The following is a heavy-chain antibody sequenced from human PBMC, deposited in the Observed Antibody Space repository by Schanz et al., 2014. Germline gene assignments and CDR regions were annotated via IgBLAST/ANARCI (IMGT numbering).Heavy chain of an antibody. CDR2: ISGSGGST. D-gene: IGHD3-9*01. V-gene: IGHV3-23*01. Sequence: VQLLQSGGALVQPGGSLRLSCAASGITFTNYAMTWVRQAPGKGLEWVSGISGSGGSTYDADSVKGRFTISRDNSKNTLYLQMNSLRAEDTAVYYCAKDHAGSDILTALGNWGQGTLVTVSS. CDR1: GITFTNYA. CDR3: AKDHAGSDILTALGN. J-gene: IGHJ4*02.